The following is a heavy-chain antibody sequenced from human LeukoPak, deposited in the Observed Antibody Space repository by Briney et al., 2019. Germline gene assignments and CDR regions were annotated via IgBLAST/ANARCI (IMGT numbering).Heavy chain of an antibody. J-gene: IGHJ4*02. CDR3: ARGRGCSGGSCYYADY. D-gene: IGHD2-15*01. CDR1: GYTFTSYD. V-gene: IGHV1-8*01. CDR2: MNPNSGNT. Sequence: ASAKVSCKASGYTFTSYDINWVRQATGQGLEWMGWMNPNSGNTGYAQKFQGRVTMTRNTSISTAYMELSSLRSEDTAVYYCARGRGCSGGSCYYADYWGQGTLVTVSS.